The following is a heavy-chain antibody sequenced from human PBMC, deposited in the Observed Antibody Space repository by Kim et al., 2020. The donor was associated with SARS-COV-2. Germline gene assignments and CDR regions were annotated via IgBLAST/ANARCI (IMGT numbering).Heavy chain of an antibody. CDR3: APARGESRLQGPLDWFDP. CDR1: GGSISSSSYY. J-gene: IGHJ5*02. Sequence: SETLSLTCTVSGGSISSSSYYWGWIRQPPGKGLEWIGSIYYSGSTYYNPSLKSRVTISVDTSKNQFSLKLSSVTAADTAVYYCAPARGESRLQGPLDWFDPWGQGTLVTVSS. D-gene: IGHD3-16*01. V-gene: IGHV4-39*01. CDR2: IYYSGST.